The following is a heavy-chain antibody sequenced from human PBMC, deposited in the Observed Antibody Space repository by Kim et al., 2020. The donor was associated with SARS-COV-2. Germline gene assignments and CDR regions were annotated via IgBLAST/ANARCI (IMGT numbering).Heavy chain of an antibody. CDR2: IYYSGST. J-gene: IGHJ4*02. V-gene: IGHV4-39*07. Sequence: SETLSLTCTVSGGSISSSSYYWGWIRQPPGKGLEWIGSIYYSGSTYYNPSLKSRVTISVDTSKNQFSLKLSSVTAADTAVYCCARGGPYGSGSEFVVDYWGQGTLVTVSS. CDR1: GGSISSSSYY. CDR3: ARGGPYGSGSEFVVDY. D-gene: IGHD3-10*01.